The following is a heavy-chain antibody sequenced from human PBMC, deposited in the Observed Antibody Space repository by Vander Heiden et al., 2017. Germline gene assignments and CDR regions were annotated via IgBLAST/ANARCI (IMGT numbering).Heavy chain of an antibody. J-gene: IGHJ3*02. CDR1: GFTVSSNY. D-gene: IGHD6-13*01. CDR2: IYSGGST. CDR3: ARYSSSDAFDI. V-gene: IGHV3-53*02. Sequence: EVQLVETGGGLIQSGGSLRLSCAASGFTVSSNYMSWVRQAPGKGLELVSFIYSGGSTDYADSVKGRFTSSRYNSKNTLYLQMNSLRAEDTAVYYCARYSSSDAFDIWGQGTMVTVSS.